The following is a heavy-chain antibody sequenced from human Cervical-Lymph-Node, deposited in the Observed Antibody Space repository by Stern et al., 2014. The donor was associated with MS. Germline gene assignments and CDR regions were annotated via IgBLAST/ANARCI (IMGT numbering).Heavy chain of an antibody. V-gene: IGHV3-23*04. Sequence: EDQLVESGGGLVQPGGSLRLSCAASGFTFSSYAMTWVRQAPGKGLEWVSSLRGSGDDTYYADSVRGRFAISRDNSKNTLYGQMNSLRAEDTAVYYCAKDWGRSGWYKSVDYWGQGTLVTVSS. D-gene: IGHD6-19*01. CDR2: LRGSGDDT. CDR3: AKDWGRSGWYKSVDY. J-gene: IGHJ4*02. CDR1: GFTFSSYA.